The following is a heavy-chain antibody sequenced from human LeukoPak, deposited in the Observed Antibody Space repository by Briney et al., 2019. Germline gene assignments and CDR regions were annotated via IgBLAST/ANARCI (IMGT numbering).Heavy chain of an antibody. CDR3: ARGIAVAGLVSYFDY. V-gene: IGHV1-69*04. D-gene: IGHD6-19*01. CDR2: IIPILGIA. CDR1: GGTFSSYA. Sequence: SVKVSCKASGGTFSSYAISWVRQAPGQGLEWMGRIIPILGIANYAQKSQGRVTITADKSTSTAYMELSSLRSEDTAVYYCARGIAVAGLVSYFDYWGQGTLVTVSS. J-gene: IGHJ4*02.